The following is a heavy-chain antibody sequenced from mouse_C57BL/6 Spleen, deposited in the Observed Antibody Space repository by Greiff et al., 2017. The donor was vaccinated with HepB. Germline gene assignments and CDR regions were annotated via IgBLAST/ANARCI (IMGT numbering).Heavy chain of an antibody. V-gene: IGHV1-81*01. Sequence: QVQLQQSGAELARPGASVKLSCKASGYTFTSYGISWVKQRTGQGLEWIGEIYPRSGNTYYNEKFKGKATLTADKSSSTAYMELRSLTSEDSAVYFCARGTVVALYYFDYWGQGTTLTVSS. D-gene: IGHD1-1*01. J-gene: IGHJ2*01. CDR2: IYPRSGNT. CDR3: ARGTVVALYYFDY. CDR1: GYTFTSYG.